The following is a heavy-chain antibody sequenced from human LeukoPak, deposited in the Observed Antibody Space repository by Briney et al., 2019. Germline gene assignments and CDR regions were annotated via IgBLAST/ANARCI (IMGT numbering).Heavy chain of an antibody. CDR2: INSDGSST. D-gene: IGHD3-22*01. V-gene: IGHV3-74*01. J-gene: IGHJ3*02. CDR3: ARDRYYDSSGYYYEDAFDI. CDR1: GFTFSSYS. Sequence: PGGSLRLSCAASGFTFSSYSMNWVRQAPGKGLVWVSRINSDGSSTSYADSVKGRFTISRDNAKNTLYLQMNSLRAEDTAVYYCARDRYYDSSGYYYEDAFDIWGQGTMVTVSS.